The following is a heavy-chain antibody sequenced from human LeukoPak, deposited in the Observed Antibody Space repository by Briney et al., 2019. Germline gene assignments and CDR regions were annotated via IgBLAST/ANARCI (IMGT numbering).Heavy chain of an antibody. V-gene: IGHV1-18*04. D-gene: IGHD3-22*01. Sequence: ASVKVSCKASGYTFTSYYMHWVRQAPGQGLEWMGWISAHNGNTNYAQRLQGRVTMTTDTSTSTAYLELRSLRSDDTAVYYCARWQYYYETRGAFDIWGQGTMVTVSS. CDR3: ARWQYYYETRGAFDI. CDR2: ISAHNGNT. CDR1: GYTFTSYY. J-gene: IGHJ3*02.